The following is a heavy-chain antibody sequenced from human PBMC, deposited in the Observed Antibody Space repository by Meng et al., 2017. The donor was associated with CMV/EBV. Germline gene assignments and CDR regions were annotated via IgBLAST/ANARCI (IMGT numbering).Heavy chain of an antibody. J-gene: IGHJ6*02. CDR3: AGGPAAVFYYYGMDV. D-gene: IGHD6-25*01. CDR1: GGTFSSYA. Sequence: SVKVSCKASGGTFSSYAISWVRQAPGQGLEWMGGIIPIFGTANYAQKFQGRVTITTDESTSTAYMELSSLRSEDTAVYYCAGGPAAVFYYYGMDVWGQGTTVTVSS. CDR2: IIPIFGTA. V-gene: IGHV1-69*05.